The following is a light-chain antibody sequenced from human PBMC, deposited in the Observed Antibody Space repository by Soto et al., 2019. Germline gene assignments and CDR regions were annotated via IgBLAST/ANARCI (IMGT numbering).Light chain of an antibody. Sequence: QSALTQPASVSGSPGQSITISCTGTSSDVGGYNYVSWYQQHSGKAPKLMIYEVSNRPSGVSNRFSGSKSGNTASLTISGLQAEDEADHYCSSYTSSSSLDVFGTGTKLTVL. CDR3: SSYTSSSSLDV. CDR2: EVS. CDR1: SSDVGGYNY. J-gene: IGLJ1*01. V-gene: IGLV2-14*01.